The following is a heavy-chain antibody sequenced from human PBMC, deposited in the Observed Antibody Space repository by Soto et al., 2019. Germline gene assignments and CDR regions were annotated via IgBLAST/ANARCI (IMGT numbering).Heavy chain of an antibody. V-gene: IGHV3-7*04. J-gene: IGHJ4*02. CDR1: GFTFSSYW. CDR3: ARGFYDYIWGSSIRFDY. CDR2: IKLDGSEK. D-gene: IGHD3-16*01. Sequence: EVQLVESGGGLVQPGGSLRLSCAASGFTFSSYWMSWVRQAPGKGLEWVANIKLDGSEKYYVDSVKGRFTISRDNAKNSLYLQMNGLRAEDTAVYYCARGFYDYIWGSSIRFDYWGQGTLVTVSS.